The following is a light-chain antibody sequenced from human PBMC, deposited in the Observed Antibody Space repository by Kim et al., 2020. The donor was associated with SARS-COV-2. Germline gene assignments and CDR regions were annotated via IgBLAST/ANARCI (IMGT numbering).Light chain of an antibody. V-gene: IGLV3-1*01. CDR2: QNN. CDR1: ELGDRY. CDR3: QAWDTSTVV. J-gene: IGLJ2*01. Sequence: SVSPGQTATITGSGAELGDRYVCWYQQKPGQSPVLVIYQNNKRPSVIPERFSGSNSGNTATLAISGTQAFDEAVYYCQAWDTSTVVFGGGTQLTVL.